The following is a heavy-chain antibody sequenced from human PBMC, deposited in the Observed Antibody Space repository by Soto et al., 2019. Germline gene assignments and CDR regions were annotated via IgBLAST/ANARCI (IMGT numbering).Heavy chain of an antibody. J-gene: IGHJ4*02. CDR1: GGSISSYY. V-gene: IGHV4-59*01. D-gene: IGHD5-12*01. Sequence: QVQLQESGPGLVKPSETLSLTCTVSGGSISSYYWSWIRQPPGKGLEWIGYIYYSGSTNYNPSLKSRVTISVDTSKNPVSLKLSSVTAADTAVYYCATGGPYSGYDSFDYWGQGTLVTVSS. CDR3: ATGGPYSGYDSFDY. CDR2: IYYSGST.